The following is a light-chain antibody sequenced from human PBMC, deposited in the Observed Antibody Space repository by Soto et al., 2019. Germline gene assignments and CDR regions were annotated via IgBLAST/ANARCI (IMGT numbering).Light chain of an antibody. J-gene: IGKJ5*01. Sequence: IVMTHSAASVSVSPGERATLPGRASQSISNNLAWYQQQPGQTPRLLIYGASTTATGIPARLSGSGTGTEFTLTISSLLSEDFAVYYCQQRSNWSITFGQGTRLEIK. V-gene: IGKV3-15*01. CDR1: QSISNN. CDR3: QQRSNWSIT. CDR2: GAS.